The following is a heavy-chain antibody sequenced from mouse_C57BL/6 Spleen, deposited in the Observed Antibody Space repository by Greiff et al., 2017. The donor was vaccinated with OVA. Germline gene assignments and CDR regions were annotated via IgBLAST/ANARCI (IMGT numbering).Heavy chain of an antibody. V-gene: IGHV1-80*01. J-gene: IGHJ4*01. CDR3: ASYGYDGEYYAMDY. Sequence: VQGVESGAELVKPGASVKISCKASGYAFSSYWMNWVKQRPGKGLEWIGQVYPGDGDTNYNGKFKGKATLTADKSSSTAYMQLSSLTSEDSAVYFCASYGYDGEYYAMDYWGQGTSVTVSS. CDR1: GYAFSSYW. CDR2: VYPGDGDT. D-gene: IGHD2-2*01.